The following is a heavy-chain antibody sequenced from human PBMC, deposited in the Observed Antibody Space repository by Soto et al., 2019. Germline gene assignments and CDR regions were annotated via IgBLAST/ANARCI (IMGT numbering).Heavy chain of an antibody. V-gene: IGHV3-23*01. CDR1: GFTFSSYA. D-gene: IGHD1-26*01. J-gene: IGHJ4*02. Sequence: GGSLRFSCAASGFTFSSYAMSWVRQAPGKGLEWVSAISGSGGSTYYADSVKGRFTISRDNSKNTLYLQMNSLRAEDTDVYYCARRGSGSYYDYWGQGTLVTVSS. CDR2: ISGSGGST. CDR3: ARRGSGSYYDY.